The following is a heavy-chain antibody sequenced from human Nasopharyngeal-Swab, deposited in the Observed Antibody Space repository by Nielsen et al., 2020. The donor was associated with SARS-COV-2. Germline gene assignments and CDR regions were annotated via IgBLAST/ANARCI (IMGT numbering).Heavy chain of an antibody. Sequence: WIRQPPGKGLEWIGEINHSGSTNYNPSLKSRVTISVDTSKNQFSLKLSSVTAADTAVYYCARASTYYDMLTGYYNWFDPWGQGTLVTVSS. V-gene: IGHV4-34*01. D-gene: IGHD3-9*01. CDR2: INHSGST. CDR3: ARASTYYDMLTGYYNWFDP. J-gene: IGHJ5*02.